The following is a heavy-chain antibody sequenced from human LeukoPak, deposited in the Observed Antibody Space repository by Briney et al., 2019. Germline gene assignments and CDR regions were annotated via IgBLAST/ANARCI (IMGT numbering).Heavy chain of an antibody. Sequence: SETLSLTCTVSGGSISSYYWSWIRQPPGKGLEWIGYIYYSGSTNYNPSLKSRVTISVDTSKNQFSLRLSSVTAADTAVYYCARLRCDYYYYGMDVWGQGTTVTVSS. CDR3: ARLRCDYYYYGMDV. CDR2: IYYSGST. J-gene: IGHJ6*02. D-gene: IGHD4-17*01. CDR1: GGSISSYY. V-gene: IGHV4-59*08.